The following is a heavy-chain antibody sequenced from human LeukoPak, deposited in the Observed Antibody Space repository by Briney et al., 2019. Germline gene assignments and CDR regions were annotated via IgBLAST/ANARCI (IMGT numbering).Heavy chain of an antibody. J-gene: IGHJ3*02. Sequence: GGSLRLSCAASGLIFSNYAMSWVRQAPGKGLEWVSSISGSGGSTHYADSVKGRFTISRDNSKSTMYLQVNSLRAEDTAVYYCAKGSTYYYGAGTSDDAFDIWGQGTMVTVSS. V-gene: IGHV3-23*01. CDR2: ISGSGGST. CDR1: GLIFSNYA. CDR3: AKGSTYYYGAGTSDDAFDI. D-gene: IGHD3-10*01.